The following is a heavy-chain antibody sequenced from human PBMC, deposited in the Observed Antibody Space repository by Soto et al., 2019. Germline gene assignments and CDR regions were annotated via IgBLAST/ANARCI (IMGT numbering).Heavy chain of an antibody. D-gene: IGHD6-19*01. V-gene: IGHV5-51*01. J-gene: IGHJ4*02. Sequence: GESLKISCKGSGYSFTSYWIGWVRQIPWKGLEWMGIIYPGDSDTRYSPSFQGQVTISADKSISTAYLQWSSLKASDTAMYYCARRRHGYSSGWYGVDYWGQGTLVTVSS. CDR2: IYPGDSDT. CDR1: GYSFTSYW. CDR3: ARRRHGYSSGWYGVDY.